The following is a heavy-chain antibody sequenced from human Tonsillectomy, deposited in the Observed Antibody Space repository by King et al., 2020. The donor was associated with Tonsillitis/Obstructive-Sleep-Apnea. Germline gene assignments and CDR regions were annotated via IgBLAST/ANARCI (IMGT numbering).Heavy chain of an antibody. CDR1: GFTFSNAW. V-gene: IGHV3-15*01. J-gene: IGHJ4*02. CDR3: TTGYCTNGVCYSPAY. Sequence: VQLVESGGGLVKPGGSLRLSCAASGFTFSNAWMSWVRQAPGKGLEWVGRIKSKTDGGTTDYAAPVKGRFTISRDDSKNTLYLQMNSLKTEDTAVYYCTTGYCTNGVCYSPAYWGQGTLVTVSS. D-gene: IGHD2-8*01. CDR2: IKSKTDGGTT.